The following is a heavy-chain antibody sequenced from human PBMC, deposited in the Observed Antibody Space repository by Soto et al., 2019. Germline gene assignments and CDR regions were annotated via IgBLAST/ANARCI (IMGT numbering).Heavy chain of an antibody. CDR1: GFTFSNAW. Sequence: EVQLVESGGGLVKPGGSLRLSCAASGFTFSNAWMSWVRQAPGKGLEWVGRIKSKTDGGTTDYAAPVKGRFTISRDDSKNTLYLQMNSLKTEETAVYYCTIVDTAMVTGDYWGQGTLVTVSS. D-gene: IGHD5-18*01. CDR3: TIVDTAMVTGDY. J-gene: IGHJ4*02. CDR2: IKSKTDGGTT. V-gene: IGHV3-15*01.